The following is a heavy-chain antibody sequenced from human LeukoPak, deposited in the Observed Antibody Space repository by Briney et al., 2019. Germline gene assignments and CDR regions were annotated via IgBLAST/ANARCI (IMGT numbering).Heavy chain of an antibody. CDR2: ISGSGGRT. CDR1: GFTFSSYS. CDR3: ARVYYHGFSDYYFPPDY. D-gene: IGHD3-22*01. V-gene: IGHV3-23*01. J-gene: IGHJ4*02. Sequence: QSGGSLRLSCAASGFTFSSYSMNWVRQAPGKGLEWVSGISGSGGRTYYADFVKGRFTISRDNSKNTLFLQMNSLRAEDTAVYYCARVYYHGFSDYYFPPDYWGQGTLVTVSS.